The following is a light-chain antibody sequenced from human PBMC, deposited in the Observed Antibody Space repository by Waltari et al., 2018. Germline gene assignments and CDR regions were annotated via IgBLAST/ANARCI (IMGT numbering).Light chain of an antibody. J-gene: IGLJ2*01. CDR2: GVN. V-gene: IGLV1-40*01. CDR1: GSNIGAGSD. Sequence: QSVLTQPPSVSGAPGQRVTIPCTGGGSNIGAGSDVHWYRQLPGKAPELLIYGVNNRPSGVPYRFFGSLSGTSASLAITGLQAEDEADYYCQSYDTSLSVVFGGGTKLTV. CDR3: QSYDTSLSVV.